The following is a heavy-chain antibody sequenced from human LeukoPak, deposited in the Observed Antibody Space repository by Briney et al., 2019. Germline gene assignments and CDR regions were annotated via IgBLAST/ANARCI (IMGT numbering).Heavy chain of an antibody. Sequence: GGTLRLSCAASGFTFSDYYMSWIRQPPGKGLEWVSYISSSGTTIYYADSVRGRFTVSRDNAKNSLYLRMNSLRAEDTAVYYCASEYCSTTSCAKLGYWGQGTLVTVSS. CDR1: GFTFSDYY. D-gene: IGHD2-2*01. J-gene: IGHJ4*02. CDR2: ISSSGTTI. V-gene: IGHV3-11*04. CDR3: ASEYCSTTSCAKLGY.